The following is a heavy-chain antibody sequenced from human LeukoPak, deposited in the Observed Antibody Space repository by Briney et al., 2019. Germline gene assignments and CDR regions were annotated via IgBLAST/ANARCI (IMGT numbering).Heavy chain of an antibody. CDR3: TTVSFSVVSTTSGDY. Sequence: GGSLRLSCAASRFTFSKAWMSWFRQAPGKGLEWIGRIKSTADGGAVDYAAPVKGRFTVSRDDSQYTLYVEMNSLKTEDTAVYYCTTVSFSVVSTTSGDYWGQGTLVTVSS. D-gene: IGHD5/OR15-5a*01. CDR2: IKSTADGGAV. V-gene: IGHV3-15*01. J-gene: IGHJ4*02. CDR1: RFTFSKAW.